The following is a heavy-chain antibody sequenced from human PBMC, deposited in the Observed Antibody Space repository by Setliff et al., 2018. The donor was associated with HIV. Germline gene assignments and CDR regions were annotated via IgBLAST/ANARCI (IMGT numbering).Heavy chain of an antibody. CDR2: VHYSGNT. D-gene: IGHD6-6*01. CDR1: GGSISTVTYY. CDR3: ARVRGYSSSSRDFYYHNMEV. J-gene: IGHJ6*03. V-gene: IGHV4-39*02. Sequence: PSETLSLTCTLFGGSISTVTYYWAWIRQPPGKGLEWIGNVHYSGNTYYTSSLQSRVIISADTSKSQFYLRLSSVTAADTGVYYCARVRGYSSSSRDFYYHNMEVWGKGTTVT.